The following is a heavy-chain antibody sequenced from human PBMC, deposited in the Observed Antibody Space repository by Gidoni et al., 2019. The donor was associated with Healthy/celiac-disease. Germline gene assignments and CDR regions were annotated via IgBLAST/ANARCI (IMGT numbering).Heavy chain of an antibody. CDR1: GFTFSSYG. CDR3: ARQGSSGWPNNWFDP. Sequence: GGSMRLTCAASGFTFSSYGMHWVRQAPGKGLEWVAVIWYDGSNNYSADSVKGRFTISRDNSKNTLYLQMNSLRAEDTAVYYCARQGSSGWPNNWFDPWGQGTLVTVSS. D-gene: IGHD6-19*01. CDR2: IWYDGSNN. J-gene: IGHJ5*02. V-gene: IGHV3-33*01.